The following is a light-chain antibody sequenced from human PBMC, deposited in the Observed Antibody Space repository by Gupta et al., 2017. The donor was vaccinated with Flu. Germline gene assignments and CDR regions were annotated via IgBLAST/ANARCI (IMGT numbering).Light chain of an antibody. CDR3: AAWDDSLSGHVV. CDR2: SNN. J-gene: IGLJ2*01. Sequence: QSVLTQPPSASGTPGQRVTISCSGSSSNIGSNTVNWYQQLTGTAPKLLIYSNNQRPSGVPDRFSGSKSGTSASLAISGLQSEDEADYYCAAWDDSLSGHVVFGGGTKLTVL. V-gene: IGLV1-44*01. CDR1: SSNIGSNT.